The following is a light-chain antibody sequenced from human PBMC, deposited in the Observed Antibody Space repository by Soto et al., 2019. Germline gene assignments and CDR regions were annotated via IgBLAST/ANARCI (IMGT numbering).Light chain of an antibody. CDR3: SSYTSSNTGV. CDR2: DVS. V-gene: IGLV2-14*03. CDR1: SSDVGGYDY. Sequence: QSALTQPASVSGSPGQSITISCTGTSSDVGGYDYVSWYQHHPGKAPKLMIYDVSNRPSGVPNRFSGSKSGNTASLTISGLQAEDEADYYCSSYTSSNTGVFGGGTKLTVL. J-gene: IGLJ2*01.